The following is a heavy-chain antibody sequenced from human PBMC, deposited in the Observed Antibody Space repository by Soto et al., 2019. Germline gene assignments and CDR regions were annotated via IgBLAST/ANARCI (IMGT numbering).Heavy chain of an antibody. CDR2: IVVGSGNT. J-gene: IGHJ4*02. Sequence: EASVKVSCKASGFTFTSSAVQWVRQARGQRLEWIGWIVVGSGNTNYAQKFQERVTITRDMSTSTAYMELSSLRSEDTAVYYCAAGLSYDFWSGSPDYWGQGTLVTVSS. V-gene: IGHV1-58*01. CDR3: AAGLSYDFWSGSPDY. D-gene: IGHD3-3*01. CDR1: GFTFTSSA.